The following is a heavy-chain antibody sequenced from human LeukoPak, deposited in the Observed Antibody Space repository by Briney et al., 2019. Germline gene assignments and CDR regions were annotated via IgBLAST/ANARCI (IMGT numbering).Heavy chain of an antibody. V-gene: IGHV3-11*06. J-gene: IGHJ3*02. CDR2: ISSSSSYT. Sequence: GRSLRLSCAASGFTFSDYYMSWIRQAPGKGLEWVSYISSSSSYTNYADSVKGRFTISRDNAKNSLYLQMNSLRAEDTAVYYCARLVTTAIGAFDIWGQGTMVTVSS. CDR3: ARLVTTAIGAFDI. D-gene: IGHD4-17*01. CDR1: GFTFSDYY.